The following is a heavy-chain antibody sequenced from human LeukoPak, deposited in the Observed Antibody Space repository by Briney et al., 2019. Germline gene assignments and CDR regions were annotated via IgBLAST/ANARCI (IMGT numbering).Heavy chain of an antibody. D-gene: IGHD2-8*01. J-gene: IGHJ5*02. CDR2: IVVCSGNT. V-gene: IGHV1-58*02. CDR1: GFTFTSSA. CDR3: AAAPDCTNGVCSPRWFDP. Sequence: SVKVSCKASGFTFTSSAMQWVRQARGQRLEWIGWIVVCSGNTNYAQKFQERVTITRDMSTSTAYMELSSLRSEDTAVYYCAAAPDCTNGVCSPRWFDPWGQGTLVTVSS.